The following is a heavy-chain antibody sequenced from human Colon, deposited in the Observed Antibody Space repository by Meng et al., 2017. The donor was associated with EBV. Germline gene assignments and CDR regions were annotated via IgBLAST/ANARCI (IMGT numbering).Heavy chain of an antibody. D-gene: IGHD3-10*01. CDR1: GGSISSGGYY. CDR2: IHSSGST. J-gene: IGHJ5*02. CDR3: ARASYGSGSPLGESWFDP. V-gene: IGHV4-31*02. Sequence: VELAVSAPGPVKPSQTPPPTRTLSGGSISSGGYYWSWLRPHPGKGLEWIGYIHSSGSTYYNPSLRSRLTISVDTSKNQFSLKLSSVTAADTAVYYCARASYGSGSPLGESWFDPWGQGTLVTVSS.